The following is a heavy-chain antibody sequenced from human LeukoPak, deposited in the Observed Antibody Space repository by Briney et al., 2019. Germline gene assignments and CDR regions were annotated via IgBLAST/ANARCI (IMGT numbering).Heavy chain of an antibody. J-gene: IGHJ6*03. Sequence: PGGSLRLSCSASGFTFSNAWMTWVRQAPGKGLEWVGRIKSKADGGTTDYAAPVKGRFTISRDDSKNTLYLQMNSLKTEDTAVYYCTTEAGDSGGYFLHYYYYYYMDVWGKGTTVTVSS. D-gene: IGHD3-22*01. CDR2: IKSKADGGTT. V-gene: IGHV3-15*01. CDR3: TTEAGDSGGYFLHYYYYYYMDV. CDR1: GFTFSNAW.